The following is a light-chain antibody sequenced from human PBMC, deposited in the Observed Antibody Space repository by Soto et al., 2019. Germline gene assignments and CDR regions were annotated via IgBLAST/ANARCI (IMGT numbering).Light chain of an antibody. CDR1: QSVSSK. J-gene: IGKJ1*01. Sequence: EIVMTQSPATLSVSPGERATLSCRASQSVSSKLAWYQQKPGQAPRLLIYGAATRATGIPARFSGSGSGTEFTLTISSLQSEDFAVYYCQQYFEWPPMTFGQGTKVDIK. V-gene: IGKV3-15*01. CDR3: QQYFEWPPMT. CDR2: GAA.